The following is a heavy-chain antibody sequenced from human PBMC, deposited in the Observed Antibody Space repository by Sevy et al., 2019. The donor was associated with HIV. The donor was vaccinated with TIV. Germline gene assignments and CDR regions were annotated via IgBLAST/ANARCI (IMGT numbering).Heavy chain of an antibody. Sequence: GGSLRLSCVASRFTFSTYVMHWVRQAPGKGLEWVAVLWHDGNSEYYADSVRGRFTISRDDSKNTLYLQMNSLRAEDTAVYYCASEAGYGTDSRPFDYWGQGTLVTVSS. V-gene: IGHV3-33*08. CDR3: ASEAGYGTDSRPFDY. CDR1: RFTFSTYV. J-gene: IGHJ4*02. CDR2: LWHDGNSE. D-gene: IGHD5-12*01.